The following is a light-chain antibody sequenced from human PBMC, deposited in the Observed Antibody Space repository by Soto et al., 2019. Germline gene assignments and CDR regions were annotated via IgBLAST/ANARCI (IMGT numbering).Light chain of an antibody. CDR1: QSISSY. Sequence: VRMTHSASSLSATVLYRVTITFGASQSISSYLNWYQQKPGKAPKLLIYAASSLQSGVPSRFSGSGSGTDFTLTISSLQPEDFATYYCQQSYNTPWTFGQGTKWIS. J-gene: IGKJ1*01. V-gene: IGKV1-39*01. CDR2: AAS. CDR3: QQSYNTPWT.